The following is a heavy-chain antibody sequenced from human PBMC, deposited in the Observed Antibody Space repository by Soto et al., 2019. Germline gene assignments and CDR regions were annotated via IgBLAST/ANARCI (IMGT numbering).Heavy chain of an antibody. CDR3: ARGPKQNYVTSAWNGGFDS. Sequence: NPSETLSLTCTVSGDSISSPHYYWTWVRQPPGKGLEWVGYIHYTGNNSYNPALQSRIAMSVDPSTNQFSLNVASVTAADTAVYYGARGPKQNYVTSAWNGGFDSCGPGPLVTVSS. CDR2: IHYTGNN. CDR1: GDSISSPHYY. D-gene: IGHD3-10*02. V-gene: IGHV4-30-4*01. J-gene: IGHJ4*02.